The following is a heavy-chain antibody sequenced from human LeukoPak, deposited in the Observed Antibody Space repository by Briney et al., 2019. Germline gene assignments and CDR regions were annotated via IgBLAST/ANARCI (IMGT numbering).Heavy chain of an antibody. J-gene: IGHJ4*02. V-gene: IGHV3-11*01. CDR2: ISSSGSTI. CDR1: GFTFSDYY. CDR3: ARDLGSYGHPFDY. Sequence: GGSLRLSCAASGFTFSDYYMSWIRQAPGKGLEWVSYISSSGSTIYYADSVKGRFTVSRDNAKNSLYLQMNSLRAEDTAVYCCARDLGSYGHPFDYWGQGTLVTVSS. D-gene: IGHD5-18*01.